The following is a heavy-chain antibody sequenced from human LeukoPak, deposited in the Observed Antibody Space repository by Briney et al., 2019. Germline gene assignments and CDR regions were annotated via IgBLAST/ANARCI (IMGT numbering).Heavy chain of an antibody. Sequence: SETLSLTCTVSGGSISSANHFWSWVRQSPGEGLEWIGYIHYDGRAHYNPSLKSRVSMSLDMSKNQFSLSLSSVTAAGTAIYYCAREVITPGDSDGFDLWGQGTTVSVSS. CDR1: GGSISSANHF. V-gene: IGHV4-30-4*08. D-gene: IGHD2-2*01. CDR2: IHYDGRA. J-gene: IGHJ3*01. CDR3: AREVITPGDSDGFDL.